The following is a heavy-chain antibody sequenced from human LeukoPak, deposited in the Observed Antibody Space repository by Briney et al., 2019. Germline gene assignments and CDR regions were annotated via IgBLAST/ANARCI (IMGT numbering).Heavy chain of an antibody. CDR2: INHSGGT. Sequence: SETLSLTCAVYGGSFSGYFWSWIRQPPGKGLEWIGEINHSGGTNYNPSLKSRATISVDTSKNQFSLKMNSVTAADTAVYYCARAPSGEVESAARGDYLDYWGQGTLVTVSS. V-gene: IGHV4-34*01. J-gene: IGHJ4*02. D-gene: IGHD6-13*01. CDR3: ARAPSGEVESAARGDYLDY. CDR1: GGSFSGYF.